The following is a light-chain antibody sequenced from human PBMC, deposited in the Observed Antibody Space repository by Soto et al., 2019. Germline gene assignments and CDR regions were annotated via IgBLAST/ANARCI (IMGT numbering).Light chain of an antibody. V-gene: IGKV3-15*01. CDR1: QSVSSK. J-gene: IGKJ5*01. CDR3: QQYNDWFSIT. CDR2: DTS. Sequence: EIVMTQSPATLSVSPGERAALSCRASQSVSSKLAWYRQRPGQAPRLVIYDTSTRATGVPARFSGSGSGTEFTLTNSSLQSEDFGVYYCQQYNDWFSITFGQGTRLEIK.